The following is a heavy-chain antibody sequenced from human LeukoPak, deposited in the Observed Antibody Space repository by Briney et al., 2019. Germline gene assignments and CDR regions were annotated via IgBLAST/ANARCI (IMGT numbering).Heavy chain of an antibody. D-gene: IGHD1-26*01. J-gene: IGHJ5*02. CDR2: IYSSGDI. CDR1: GASINSYY. V-gene: IGHV4-59*08. Sequence: PSETLSLTCTVSGASINSYYWNWIRQPPGKGLEWIAFIYSSGDINYNPSFRSRASISLDTSKNLCSLRLTSVTAADTAVYFCARHVIYSGGYSHWFDPWGLGILVTVSS. CDR3: ARHVIYSGGYSHWFDP.